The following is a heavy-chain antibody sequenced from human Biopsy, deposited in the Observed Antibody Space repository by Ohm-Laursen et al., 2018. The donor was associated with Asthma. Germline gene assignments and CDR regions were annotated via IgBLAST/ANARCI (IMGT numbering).Heavy chain of an antibody. Sequence: SLRLSCSASGFAVSRDYMSWVRQAPGKGLEWVSVIYSGGTSHTADSVRGQFTISRDYSKNTLYLQMHSLRAEDTAVYYCARGDSSNWSHYYFDYWGQGTLVTVSS. CDR1: GFAVSRDY. D-gene: IGHD3-22*01. CDR2: IYSGGTS. V-gene: IGHV3-53*01. J-gene: IGHJ4*02. CDR3: ARGDSSNWSHYYFDY.